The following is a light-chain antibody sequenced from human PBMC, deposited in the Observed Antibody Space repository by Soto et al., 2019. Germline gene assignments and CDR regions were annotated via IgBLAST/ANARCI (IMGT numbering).Light chain of an antibody. CDR2: EAS. CDR1: QSINSH. Sequence: DIQLTQSPPSLSASVGDRVTITCRSSQSINSHLNWYQQKTGKAPKLLIFEASSLHSGVPSRFGGSGSGTDFTLTITSLQPEDSATYYCQQSYSTTSFGGGTKVEIK. V-gene: IGKV1-39*01. CDR3: QQSYSTTS. J-gene: IGKJ4*01.